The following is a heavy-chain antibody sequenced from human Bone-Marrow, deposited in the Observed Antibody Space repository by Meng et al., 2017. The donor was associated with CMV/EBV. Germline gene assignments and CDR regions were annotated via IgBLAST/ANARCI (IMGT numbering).Heavy chain of an antibody. CDR3: ATGYCSSTSCYWRY. J-gene: IGHJ4*02. CDR1: GGSISSYY. V-gene: IGHV4-59*12. Sequence: SETLSLTCTVSGGSISSYYWSWIRQPPGKGLEWIGYIYYSGSTNYNPSLKSRVTISVDKSKNQFSLKLSSVTAADTAVYYCATGYCSSTSCYWRYWGQGTLVTVSS. CDR2: IYYSGST. D-gene: IGHD2-2*01.